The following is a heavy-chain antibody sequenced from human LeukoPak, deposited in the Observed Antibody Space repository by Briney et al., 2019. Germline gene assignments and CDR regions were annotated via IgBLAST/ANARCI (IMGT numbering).Heavy chain of an antibody. Sequence: GGSLRLSCAASGCTFSSFSMNWVRQAPGKGLEWISYITSSSSSTYYADSVKGRFTISRDNAKNSLYLQMNSLRAEDTAVYYCARVIGSYGDSAYWGQGTLVTVSS. J-gene: IGHJ4*02. CDR1: GCTFSSFS. CDR3: ARVIGSYGDSAY. D-gene: IGHD4-17*01. CDR2: ITSSSSST. V-gene: IGHV3-48*04.